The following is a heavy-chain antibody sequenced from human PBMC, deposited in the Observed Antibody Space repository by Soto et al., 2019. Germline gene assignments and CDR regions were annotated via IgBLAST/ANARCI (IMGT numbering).Heavy chain of an antibody. CDR1: GGSISSGGYY. D-gene: IGHD2-21*02. Sequence: SETLSLTCTVSGGSISSGGYYWSWIRQHPGKGLEWIGHVYYSGSTYYNPSLKSRVTISVDTSKNQFSLKLSSVTAADTAVYYCARYGGNSVDYWGQGTLVTVSS. V-gene: IGHV4-31*03. CDR2: VYYSGST. J-gene: IGHJ4*02. CDR3: ARYGGNSVDY.